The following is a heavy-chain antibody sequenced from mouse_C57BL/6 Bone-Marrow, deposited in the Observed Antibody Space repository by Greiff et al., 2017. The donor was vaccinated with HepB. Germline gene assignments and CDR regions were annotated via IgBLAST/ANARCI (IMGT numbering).Heavy chain of an antibody. CDR3: EIYDGYYHTLL. J-gene: IGHJ2*01. Sequence: VQLQQSGAELARPGASVKLSCKASGYTFTSYGISWVKQRTGQGLEWIGEIYPRSGNTYYNEKFKGKATLTADKSSSTAYRELRSLTSEDSAVYFCEIYDGYYHTLLWGQGTTLTVSS. CDR1: GYTFTSYG. V-gene: IGHV1-81*01. D-gene: IGHD2-3*01. CDR2: IYPRSGNT.